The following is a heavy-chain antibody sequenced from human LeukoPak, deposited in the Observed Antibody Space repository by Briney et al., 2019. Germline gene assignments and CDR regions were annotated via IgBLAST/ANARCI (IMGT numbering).Heavy chain of an antibody. J-gene: IGHJ2*01. D-gene: IGHD2/OR15-2a*01. CDR1: GGSISSYY. CDR3: ASCNFFHPYWYFDL. V-gene: IGHV4-59*01. CDR2: IYYSGST. Sequence: SETLSLTCAVSGGSISSYYWSWIWQPPGKGLEWIGYIYYSGSTNYNPSLTSRVTISIDTSKNQFSLKLTSVTAADTAVYYCASCNFFHPYWYFDLWGRGTLVTVSS.